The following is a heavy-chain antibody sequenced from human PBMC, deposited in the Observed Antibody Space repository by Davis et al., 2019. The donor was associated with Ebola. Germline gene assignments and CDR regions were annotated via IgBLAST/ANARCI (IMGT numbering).Heavy chain of an antibody. J-gene: IGHJ4*02. V-gene: IGHV1-46*01. CDR1: GYTFTSYY. CDR2: INPSGGST. D-gene: IGHD2-2*01. CDR3: AYRTQGYCSSTSCHPFDF. Sequence: ASVKVSCKASGYTFTSYYMHWVRQAPGQGLEWMGIINPSGGSTSYAQKFQGRVTITADESTSTAYMELSSLRSDDTAVYYCAYRTQGYCSSTSCHPFDFWGQGTLVTVSS.